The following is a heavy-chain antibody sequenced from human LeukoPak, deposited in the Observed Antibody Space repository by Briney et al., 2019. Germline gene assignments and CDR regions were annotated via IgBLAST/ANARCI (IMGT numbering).Heavy chain of an antibody. CDR2: IKQDGSEK. CDR1: GFTFSSYW. CDR3: ARDGRGGYLDY. D-gene: IGHD3-16*01. V-gene: IGHV3-7*01. Sequence: GGSLRLSCAASGFTFSSYWMSWVRQAPGKGLEWVANIKQDGSEKYCVDSVKDRFTISRDNAKNSLYLQMSSLRAEDTAVYYCARDGRGGYLDYWGQGTLVTVSS. J-gene: IGHJ4*02.